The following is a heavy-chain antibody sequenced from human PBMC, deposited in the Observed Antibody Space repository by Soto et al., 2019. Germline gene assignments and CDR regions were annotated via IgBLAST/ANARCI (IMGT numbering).Heavy chain of an antibody. CDR2: INPSGGST. CDR3: ARYDYNGYYFGY. Sequence: QVQLVQSGAEVKKPGASVKVSCKASGYTFSTYYMHWVRQAPGQGYAWMGIINPSGGSTTYAQKFQGRVTMTRNTSTTTVYMELSSLKSEDTAVYYCARYDYNGYYFGYWGQGTLVTVSS. CDR1: GYTFSTYY. D-gene: IGHD4-4*01. J-gene: IGHJ4*02. V-gene: IGHV1-46*01.